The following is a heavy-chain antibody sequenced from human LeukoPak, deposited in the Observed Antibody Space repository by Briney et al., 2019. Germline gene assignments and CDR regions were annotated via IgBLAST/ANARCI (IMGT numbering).Heavy chain of an antibody. V-gene: IGHV4-4*02. CDR1: GGSISSSNW. CDR2: IYHSGST. Sequence: SETLSLTCAVSGGSISSSNWWSWVRQPPGKGLEWIGEIYHSGSTNYKPSLKSRVTISVDKSMNQFSLKLSSVTAADTAVYYCAGAHCGGDCYSGRAFDIWGQGTMVTVSS. CDR3: AGAHCGGDCYSGRAFDI. D-gene: IGHD2-21*02. J-gene: IGHJ3*02.